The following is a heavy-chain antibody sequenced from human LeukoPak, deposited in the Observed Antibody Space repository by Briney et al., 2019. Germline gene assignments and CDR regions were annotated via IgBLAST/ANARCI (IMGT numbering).Heavy chain of an antibody. Sequence: PGGTLRLSCAASGFTFSSYGMSWVRQAPGKGLEWISAISGSGGSTYYADSVKGRFTISRDNAKNSLYLQMNSLRPEDTALYYCARDTRLHLDYWGQGTLVTVSS. V-gene: IGHV3-23*01. CDR2: ISGSGGST. CDR3: ARDTRLHLDY. J-gene: IGHJ4*02. CDR1: GFTFSSYG. D-gene: IGHD4-11*01.